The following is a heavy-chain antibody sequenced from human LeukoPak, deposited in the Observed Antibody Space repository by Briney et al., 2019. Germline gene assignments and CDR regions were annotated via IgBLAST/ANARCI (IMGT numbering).Heavy chain of an antibody. Sequence: SETLSLTCAVYGGSFSGYYWSWIRQPPGKGLECVAEINHSGSTNYNATLKSRVTISVDTSKNQFSLKLSSVTAADTAVYYCAREAAAGTGLVVGYFDYWGQGTLVTVSS. CDR2: INHSGST. V-gene: IGHV4-34*01. CDR1: GGSFSGYY. CDR3: AREAAAGTGLVVGYFDY. J-gene: IGHJ4*02. D-gene: IGHD6-13*01.